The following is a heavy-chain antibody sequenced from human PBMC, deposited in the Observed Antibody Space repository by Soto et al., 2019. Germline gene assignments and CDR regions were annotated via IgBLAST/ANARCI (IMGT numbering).Heavy chain of an antibody. V-gene: IGHV3-48*03. CDR1: AFTLGSCH. J-gene: IGHJ6*02. CDR3: ARDLTGYAMDV. Sequence: GGALRLSCFASAFTLGSCHMDWGRQAPGKGLEWLSYIDASGTVIYYADSVRGRFTVSRDNAKNSLFLQMNSLRAEDTAVYYCARDLTGYAMDVWGQGPTVTVSS. D-gene: IGHD2-2*01. CDR2: IDASGTVI.